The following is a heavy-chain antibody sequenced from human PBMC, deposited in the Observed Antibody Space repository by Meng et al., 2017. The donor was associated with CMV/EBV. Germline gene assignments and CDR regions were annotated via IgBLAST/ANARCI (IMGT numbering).Heavy chain of an antibody. J-gene: IGHJ4*02. CDR3: AITVDEQHFLEWSGWGPTTNSDFDS. V-gene: IGHV3-23*01. Sequence: VRQAPGKWLEWVSSSSTGGGRTNYAATVQGRFTISRDNSKNTLFLEMDSLRVEDTAVYYCAITVDEQHFLEWSGWGPTTNSDFDSWGQGTLVTVSS. D-gene: IGHD3-3*01. CDR2: SSTGGGRT.